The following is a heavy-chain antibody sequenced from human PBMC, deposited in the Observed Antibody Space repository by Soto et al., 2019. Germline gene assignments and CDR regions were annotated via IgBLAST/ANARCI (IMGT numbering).Heavy chain of an antibody. CDR1: GYKFSSYA. Sequence: ASVKVSCKASGYKFSSYAIHWVRQAPGQRLEWMGWINVGNGNTKYSQKFHDRVTIIRDTSADTAYMEVSSLRSEDTAVYYCARSEGTFNDVLIGMDFYYYHLGMAVRGQGTTVPVSS. CDR2: INVGNGNT. V-gene: IGHV1-3*01. CDR3: ARSEGTFNDVLIGMDFYYYHLGMAV. J-gene: IGHJ6*02. D-gene: IGHD3-9*01.